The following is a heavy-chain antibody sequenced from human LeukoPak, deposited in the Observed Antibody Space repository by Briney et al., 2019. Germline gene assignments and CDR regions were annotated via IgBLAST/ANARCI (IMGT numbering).Heavy chain of an antibody. Sequence: PSETLSLTCAVSSDSIRSNNWWSWVRQPPGKGLEWIGEIYHSGSTNYNPSLKSRVTISADTSKNQLSLKLSSVTAADTAAYYCVRVPFAFYGMEVWGKGTTVSVSS. V-gene: IGHV4-4*02. D-gene: IGHD4/OR15-4a*01. CDR2: IYHSGST. CDR1: SDSIRSNNW. J-gene: IGHJ6*04. CDR3: VRVPFAFYGMEV.